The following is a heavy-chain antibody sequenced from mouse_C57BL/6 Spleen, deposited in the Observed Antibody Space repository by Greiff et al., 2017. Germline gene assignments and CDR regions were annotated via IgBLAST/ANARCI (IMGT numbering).Heavy chain of an antibody. Sequence: VQLQQPGAELVKPGASVKLSCKASGYTFTSYGMQWVQQRPGQGLEWIGEIDPSDSYTNYNHKFKGNATLTVDTSSSTAYMQLSSLTSEYSAIYYCASYALRYSNFYLDYWGQGTTLTVSS. J-gene: IGHJ2*01. D-gene: IGHD2-5*01. CDR1: GYTFTSYG. CDR3: ASYALRYSNFYLDY. CDR2: IDPSDSYT. V-gene: IGHV1-50*01.